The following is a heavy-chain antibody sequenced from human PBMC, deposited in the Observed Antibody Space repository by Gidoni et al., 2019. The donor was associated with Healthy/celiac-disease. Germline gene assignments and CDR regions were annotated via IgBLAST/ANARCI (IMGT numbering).Heavy chain of an antibody. CDR1: GGSISSSSYY. V-gene: IGHV4-39*01. Sequence: QLQLQESGPGLVKPSETLSLPCAVSGGSISSSSYYWGWIRQPPGKGLEWIGSIYYSGRTSYNPSRKSRGTITVDTAKNQCSLKLSSWTAADTAVYYCAAAEQDSRGYRQYDFDYWGQGTLVTVSS. CDR3: AAAEQDSRGYRQYDFDY. CDR2: IYYSGRT. D-gene: IGHD3-22*01. J-gene: IGHJ4*02.